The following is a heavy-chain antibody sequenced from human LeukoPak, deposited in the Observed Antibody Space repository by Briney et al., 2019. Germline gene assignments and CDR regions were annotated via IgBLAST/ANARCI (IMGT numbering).Heavy chain of an antibody. J-gene: IGHJ3*02. CDR2: IYYSGSS. V-gene: IGHV4-39*01. CDR1: SGSISSSSYY. D-gene: IGHD1-20*01. CDR3: ARGPLTDDAFDI. Sequence: PSETLSLTCTVSSGSISSSSYYWGWIRQPPGKGLEWIGSIYYSGSSHYNPSLKGRVTISVDTSKNQFSLKLSSVTAADTAVYYCARGPLTDDAFDIWGQGTMVTVSS.